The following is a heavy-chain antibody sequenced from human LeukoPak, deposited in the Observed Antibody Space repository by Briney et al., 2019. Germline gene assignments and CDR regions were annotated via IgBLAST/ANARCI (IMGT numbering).Heavy chain of an antibody. CDR2: ISWNSGSI. J-gene: IGHJ5*02. V-gene: IGHV3-9*01. D-gene: IGHD6-6*01. CDR1: GFTFDDYA. CDR3: AKDSS. Sequence: GGSLRLSCAASGFTFDDYAMHWVRQAPGKGLEWVSGISWNSGSIGYADSVKGRFTISRDNAKNSLYLQMNSLRAKDTALYYCAKDSSWGQGTLVTVSS.